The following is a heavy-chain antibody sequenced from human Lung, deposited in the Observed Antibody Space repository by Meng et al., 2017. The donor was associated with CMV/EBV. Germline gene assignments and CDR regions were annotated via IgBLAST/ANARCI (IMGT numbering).Heavy chain of an antibody. CDR3: ARDLSAASIDY. CDR2: INPNSGGT. J-gene: IGHJ4*02. CDR1: GYTFTGYY. Sequence: ASXXVSCKASGYTFTGYYMHWVRQAPGQGLEWMGWINPNSGGTNYAQKFQGRVTMTRDTSISTAYMEPSRLRSDDTAVYYCARDLSAASIDYWGQGTLVTVSS. V-gene: IGHV1-2*02.